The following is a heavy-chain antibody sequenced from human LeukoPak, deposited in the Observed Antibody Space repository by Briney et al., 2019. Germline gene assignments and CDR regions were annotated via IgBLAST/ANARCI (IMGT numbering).Heavy chain of an antibody. V-gene: IGHV3-21*01. D-gene: IGHD3-22*01. CDR2: ISSSSSYI. J-gene: IGHJ4*02. Sequence: GGSLRLSCAASGFTFSSYSMNWVRQAPGKGLEWVSSISSSSSYIYYADSVKGRFTISRDNAKNSLYLQMNSLRAEDTAVYYCARDRYYYDSSPSFDYWGQGTLVTVSS. CDR1: GFTFSSYS. CDR3: ARDRYYYDSSPSFDY.